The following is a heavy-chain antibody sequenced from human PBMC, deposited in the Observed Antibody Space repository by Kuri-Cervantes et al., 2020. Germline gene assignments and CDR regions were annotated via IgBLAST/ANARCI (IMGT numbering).Heavy chain of an antibody. J-gene: IGHJ4*02. V-gene: IGHV4-34*01. CDR3: ARGAFGNPYTSGWQD. Sequence: GSLRLSCAVYGGSFSGYYWSWIRQPPGKGLEWIGEINHSGSTNYNPSLKSRVTISADTSKNQFSLKLSSVTAADTAVYYCARGAFGNPYTSGWQDWGQGTLVTVSS. D-gene: IGHD6-19*01. CDR2: INHSGST. CDR1: GGSFSGYY.